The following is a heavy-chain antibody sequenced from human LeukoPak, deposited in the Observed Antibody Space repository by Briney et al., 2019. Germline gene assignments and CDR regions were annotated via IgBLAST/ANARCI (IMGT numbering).Heavy chain of an antibody. CDR3: ARVESSSWYKWFDY. V-gene: IGHV1-18*01. D-gene: IGHD6-13*01. J-gene: IGHJ4*02. Sequence: ASVKVSCKASGDTFTSYGISWVRQAPGQGLEWMGWISAYNGNTNYAQKLQGRVTMTTDTSTSTAYMELRSLRSDDTAVYYCARVESSSWYKWFDYWGQGTLVTVSS. CDR2: ISAYNGNT. CDR1: GDTFTSYG.